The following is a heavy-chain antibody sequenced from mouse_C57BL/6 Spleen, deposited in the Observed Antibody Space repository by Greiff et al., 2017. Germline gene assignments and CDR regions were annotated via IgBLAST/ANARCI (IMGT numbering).Heavy chain of an antibody. CDR1: GYSFTGYY. J-gene: IGHJ2*01. CDR3: ARSEDYDRGDFDY. CDR2: INPSTGGT. V-gene: IGHV1-42*01. D-gene: IGHD2-4*01. Sequence: VQLQQSGPELVKPGASVKISCKASGYSFTGYYMNWVKQSPEKSLEWIGEINPSTGGTTYNQKSKAKATLTVDKSSSTAYMQLKSLTSEDSAVYYCARSEDYDRGDFDYWGQGTTLTVSS.